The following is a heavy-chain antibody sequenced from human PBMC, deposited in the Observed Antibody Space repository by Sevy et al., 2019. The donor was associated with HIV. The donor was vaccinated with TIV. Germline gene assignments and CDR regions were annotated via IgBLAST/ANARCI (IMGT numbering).Heavy chain of an antibody. D-gene: IGHD6-19*01. V-gene: IGHV3-23*01. CDR1: GFTFSSYG. CDR2: ISGSGGST. CDR3: AKDKESAVAGTGFDY. J-gene: IGHJ4*02. Sequence: GGSLRLSCAASGFTFSSYGMSWVRQAPGKGLEWVSDISGSGGSTYYADSVKGRFTISRDNSKNTLYLQMNSLRAEDTAVYYCAKDKESAVAGTGFDYWGQGTLVTVSS.